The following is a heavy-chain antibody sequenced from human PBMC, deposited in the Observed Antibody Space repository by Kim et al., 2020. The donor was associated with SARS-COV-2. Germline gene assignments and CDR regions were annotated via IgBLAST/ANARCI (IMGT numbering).Heavy chain of an antibody. V-gene: IGHV1-2*02. CDR2: INPNSGGT. Sequence: ASVKVSCKASGYSFTGCSIHWARQAPGQGLEWMGWINPNSGGTNFAQKFQGRVTMTRYTSISTAYMELSGLISDDTAVYYCAIEGWDPCGQGTLVTVSS. CDR1: GYSFTGCS. CDR3: AIEGWDP. D-gene: IGHD2-15*01. J-gene: IGHJ5*02.